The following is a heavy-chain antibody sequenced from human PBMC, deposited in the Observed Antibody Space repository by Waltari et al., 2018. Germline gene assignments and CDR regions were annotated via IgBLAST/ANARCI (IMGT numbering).Heavy chain of an antibody. Sequence: QVQLVESGGGLVKPGGSLRLSCAASGFTFSDYYMSWIRQAPGKGLEGVSYISSSGSTIYYAYSVKGRFTISRDNAKNSLYLQMNSLRAENTAVYYCARDQYDPSSNFDYWGQGTLVTVSS. CDR3: ARDQYDPSSNFDY. CDR1: GFTFSDYY. CDR2: ISSSGSTI. J-gene: IGHJ4*02. V-gene: IGHV3-11*01. D-gene: IGHD3-3*01.